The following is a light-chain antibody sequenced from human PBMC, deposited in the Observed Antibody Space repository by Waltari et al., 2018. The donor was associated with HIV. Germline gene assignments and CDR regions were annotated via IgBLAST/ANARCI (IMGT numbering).Light chain of an antibody. V-gene: IGLV1-47*01. CDR1: SPTVGSIS. CDR3: ASWDDSLSIVV. J-gene: IGLJ2*01. Sequence: QSVLTQPPSASGTPGQRITLSCSGSSPTVGSISVYCYQQLPGTAPKVLIFMTNQRPSGVPDRFSASKSGTSASLAISGLRSEDEADYYCASWDDSLSIVVFGGGTKLTVL. CDR2: MTN.